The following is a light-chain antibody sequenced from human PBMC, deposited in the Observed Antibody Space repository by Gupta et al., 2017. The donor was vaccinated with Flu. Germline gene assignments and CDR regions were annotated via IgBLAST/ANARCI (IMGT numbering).Light chain of an antibody. CDR2: DAS. CDR1: QEISSF. J-gene: IGKJ1*01. Sequence: DIQLTHSPSFLSASVGDRVTLTCRASQEISSFLDWCQQKPVKAPKLLIYDASTVKSGVPSRFSGGGYGTEFTLTISSRQPEDFATYYCQQRSSSPLIFGHGTKVEIK. CDR3: QQRSSSPLI. V-gene: IGKV1-9*01.